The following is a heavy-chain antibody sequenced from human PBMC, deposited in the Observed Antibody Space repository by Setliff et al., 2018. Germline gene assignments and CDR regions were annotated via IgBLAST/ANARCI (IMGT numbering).Heavy chain of an antibody. J-gene: IGHJ6*03. V-gene: IGHV4-61*02. Sequence: TLSLTCTVSGGSISSGSYYWSWIRQPAGKGLEWIGRIYTSGSTNYNPSLKSRVTISVDTSKNQFSLKLSSVTAADTAVYYCARVRRVVIAYYYYMDVWGKGTTVTSP. CDR1: GGSISSGSYY. CDR3: ARVRRVVIAYYYYMDV. CDR2: IYTSGST. D-gene: IGHD2-21*01.